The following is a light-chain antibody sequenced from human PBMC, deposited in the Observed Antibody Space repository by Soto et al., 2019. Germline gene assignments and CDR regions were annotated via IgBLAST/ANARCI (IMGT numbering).Light chain of an antibody. CDR2: EVR. J-gene: IGLJ2*01. CDR3: SSYTSKSSLI. CDR1: MRDVGAYNL. V-gene: IGLV2-14*01. Sequence: QSALTQPASVSGSPGQSITISCAGTMRDVGAYNLVSWYQQHPGRAPQLIIYEVRNRPSGISFRFTGSKSGNTASLTISGLQSEDEADYYCSSYTSKSSLIFGGGTKLTVL.